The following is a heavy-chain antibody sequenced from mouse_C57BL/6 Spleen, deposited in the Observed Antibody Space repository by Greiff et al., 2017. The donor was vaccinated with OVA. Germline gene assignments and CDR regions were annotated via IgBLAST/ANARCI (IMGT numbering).Heavy chain of an antibody. J-gene: IGHJ2*01. Sequence: QVQLQQSGAELVRPGTSVKLSCKASGYTFTSYWMHWVKQRPGQGLEWIGVIDPSDSYTNYNQKFKGKATLTVDTSSSTAYMQLSSLTSEDSAVYYCARPYGSSYFDYWGQGTTLTVST. CDR3: ARPYGSSYFDY. CDR1: GYTFTSYW. CDR2: IDPSDSYT. D-gene: IGHD1-1*01. V-gene: IGHV1-59*01.